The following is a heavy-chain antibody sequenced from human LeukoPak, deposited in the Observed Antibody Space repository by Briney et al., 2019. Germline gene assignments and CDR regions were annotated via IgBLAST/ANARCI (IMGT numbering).Heavy chain of an antibody. CDR3: LREETIVVIREPPP. CDR2: INQYGNDK. Sequence: GGSLRLSCAVSGFTFSNYWMSWVRQAPGKGLEWVANINQYGNDKYYVDSVKGRFTISRDNAKNSLYLQMNSLRAEDTAIYYCLREETIVVIREPPPRGQGTLVTVSS. V-gene: IGHV3-7*01. J-gene: IGHJ4*02. CDR1: GFTFSNYW. D-gene: IGHD3-22*01.